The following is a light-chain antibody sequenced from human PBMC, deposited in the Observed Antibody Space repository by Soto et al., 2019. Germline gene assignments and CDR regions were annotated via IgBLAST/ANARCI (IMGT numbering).Light chain of an antibody. J-gene: IGKJ2*01. CDR3: QQYDDSAT. CDR1: QSISGN. Sequence: EILMTQSPATVSVSPGERATLSCRANQSISGNLAWYQQKPGQAPRLLIYGASTRATGFPDRFSGSGSGTDFTLTISRLEPEDFAVYYCQQYDDSATFGQGTKVDIK. CDR2: GAS. V-gene: IGKV3D-15*01.